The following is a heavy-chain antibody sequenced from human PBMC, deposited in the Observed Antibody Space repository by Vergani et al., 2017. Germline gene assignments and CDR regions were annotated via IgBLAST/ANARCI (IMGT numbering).Heavy chain of an antibody. V-gene: IGHV3-48*04. CDR1: GFTFSSYS. CDR2: ISSSSSTI. CDR3: ARDGVDIVATITLDY. Sequence: VQLVESGGGVVQPGRSLRLSCAASGFTFSSYSMNWVRQAPGKGLEWVSYISSSSSTIYYADSVKGRFTISRDNAKNSLYLQMNSLRAEDTAVYYCARDGVDIVATITLDYWGQGTLVTVSS. D-gene: IGHD5-12*01. J-gene: IGHJ4*02.